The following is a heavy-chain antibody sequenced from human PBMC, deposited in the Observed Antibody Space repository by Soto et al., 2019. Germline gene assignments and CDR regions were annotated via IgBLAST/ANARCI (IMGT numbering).Heavy chain of an antibody. CDR3: ARDCTYCGGDTGREAFDI. D-gene: IGHD2-21*01. J-gene: IGHJ3*02. CDR1: GYTFNIYA. Sequence: QVRLEQSGADVKTPGASVKVSCQASGYTFNIYAIHWVRQAPGQRPEWMGWMNAGNGNTEYSPKFHGRVTMTRDRYARAAYMELSGLTSEDTAVYYCARDCTYCGGDTGREAFDIWGQGTMVTAS. V-gene: IGHV1-3*01. CDR2: MNAGNGNT.